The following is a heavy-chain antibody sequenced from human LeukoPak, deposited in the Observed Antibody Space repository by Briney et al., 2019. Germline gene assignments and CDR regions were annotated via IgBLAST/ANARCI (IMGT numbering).Heavy chain of an antibody. CDR2: IWYDGSNK. V-gene: IGHV3-33*01. J-gene: IGHJ5*02. D-gene: IGHD4-11*01. Sequence: GGSLRLSYAASGFTFSGYGMHWVRQAPGKGLEWVAVIWYDGSNKYYADSVKGRFTISRDNSKNTLYLQMNSLRAEDAAVYFCARSWGGDYSNSNWFDPWGQGTLVTVSS. CDR1: GFTFSGYG. CDR3: ARSWGGDYSNSNWFDP.